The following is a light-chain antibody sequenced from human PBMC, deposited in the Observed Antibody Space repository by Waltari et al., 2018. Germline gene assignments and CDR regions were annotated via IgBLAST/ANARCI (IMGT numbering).Light chain of an antibody. CDR3: MQNIQLPT. CDR1: QSLLHSGGRAR. V-gene: IGKV2D-29*02. Sequence: RQSLLHSGGRARVYLYLQRPGQSPQLLISEVSNRCSGVTERFSGSGSGTDFTLKISRVEAEDVGVYFCMQNIQLPTFGQGTKVEIE. CDR2: EVS. J-gene: IGKJ1*01.